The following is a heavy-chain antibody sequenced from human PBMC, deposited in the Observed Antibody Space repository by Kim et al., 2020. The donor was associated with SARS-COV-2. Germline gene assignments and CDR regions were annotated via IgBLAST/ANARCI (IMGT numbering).Heavy chain of an antibody. Sequence: GGSLRLSCAASGFTFSSYWMHWVRQAPGKGLVWVSRINSDGSSTSYADSVKGRFTISRDNAKNTLYLQMNSLRAEDTAVYYCASFPTGKGRNDYGDPNRSPSHFDYWGQGTLVTVSS. D-gene: IGHD4-17*01. CDR3: ASFPTGKGRNDYGDPNRSPSHFDY. J-gene: IGHJ4*02. CDR2: INSDGSST. V-gene: IGHV3-74*01. CDR1: GFTFSSYW.